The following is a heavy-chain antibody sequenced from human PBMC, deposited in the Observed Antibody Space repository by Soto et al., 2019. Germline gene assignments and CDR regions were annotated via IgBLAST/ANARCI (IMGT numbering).Heavy chain of an antibody. CDR3: ARGVPRWGVDY. J-gene: IGHJ4*02. V-gene: IGHV4-30-4*01. Sequence: QVQLQESGPGLVKPSQTLSLTCTVSGDSIASDDYYWTWIRQPPGKGLEWIGYIYYSGYTYYNPSLKSRVTISIDTSQNQFSLKLSSVTAADAAVYSCARGVPRWGVDYWGQGTLVTVSS. D-gene: IGHD3-16*01. CDR2: IYYSGYT. CDR1: GDSIASDDYY.